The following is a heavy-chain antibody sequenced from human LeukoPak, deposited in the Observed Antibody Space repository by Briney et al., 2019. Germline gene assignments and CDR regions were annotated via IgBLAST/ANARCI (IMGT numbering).Heavy chain of an antibody. CDR2: ISNDGSNE. V-gene: IGHV3-30*18. CDR1: GLTFSSYA. Sequence: GGSLRLSCAASGLTFSSYAMSWVRQAPGKGLEWVAVISNDGSNEYYADSVKGRFTISRDNSKNTLYLQMNSLRAEGTAVYYCAKDFLPAAIDYWGQGTLVTVSS. J-gene: IGHJ4*02. CDR3: AKDFLPAAIDY. D-gene: IGHD2-2*01.